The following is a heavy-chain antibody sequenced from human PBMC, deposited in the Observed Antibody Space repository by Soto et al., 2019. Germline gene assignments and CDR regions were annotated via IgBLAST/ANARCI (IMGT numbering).Heavy chain of an antibody. D-gene: IGHD6-19*01. CDR3: TTLRRLVHRSYYLCMGV. V-gene: IGHV1-69*01. CDR1: GGTFSSYA. J-gene: IGHJ6*02. CDR2: IIPIFGTA. Sequence: QVQLVQSGAEVKKPGSSVKVSCTASGGTFSSYAISWVRQAPGQGLEWMGGIIPIFGTANYAQKFQGRVTITAEESTSTEHMALRRLRSEDTAVYFWTTLRRLVHRSYYLCMGVWGEGTTVTAS.